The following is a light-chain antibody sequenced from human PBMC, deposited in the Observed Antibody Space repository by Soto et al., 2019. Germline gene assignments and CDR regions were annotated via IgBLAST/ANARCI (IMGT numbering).Light chain of an antibody. CDR2: EVS. V-gene: IGLV2-14*01. CDR1: SSDISGYNY. CDR3: NSYTGSSTRYV. J-gene: IGLJ1*01. Sequence: QSALTQPASVSGSPGQSITISCTGISSDISGYNYVSWYQQHPGKAPKLMIYEVSNRPSGVSNRFSGSKSGNTASLTISGLQAEDEADYYCNSYTGSSTRYVFGTGTKVTVL.